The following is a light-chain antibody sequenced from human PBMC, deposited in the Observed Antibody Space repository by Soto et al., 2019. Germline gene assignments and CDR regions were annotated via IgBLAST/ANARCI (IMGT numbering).Light chain of an antibody. V-gene: IGKV1-39*01. CDR2: SAS. Sequence: DIQMTQSPASLSSSVGDRVTISCRSNRTIANYVNWYQQRPGEVPKLLIYSASRLQSAVPPRFSGTGSGTDFSLTVSSLQPEDFATYYCQQTYSTPWTFGQGTKVGVK. J-gene: IGKJ1*01. CDR1: RTIANY. CDR3: QQTYSTPWT.